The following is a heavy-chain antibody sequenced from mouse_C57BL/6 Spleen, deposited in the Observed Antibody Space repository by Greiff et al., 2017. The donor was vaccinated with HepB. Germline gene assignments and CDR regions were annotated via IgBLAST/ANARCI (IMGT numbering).Heavy chain of an antibody. V-gene: IGHV1-50*01. CDR2: IDPSDSYT. CDR1: GYTFTSYW. J-gene: IGHJ2*01. Sequence: QVQLKQPGAELVKPGASVKLSCKASGYTFTSYWMQWVKQRPGQGLEWIGEIDPSDSYTNYNQKFKGKATLTVDTSSSTAYMQLSSLTSEDSAVYYCARRNYYGFFDYWGQGTTLTVSS. CDR3: ARRNYYGFFDY. D-gene: IGHD1-1*01.